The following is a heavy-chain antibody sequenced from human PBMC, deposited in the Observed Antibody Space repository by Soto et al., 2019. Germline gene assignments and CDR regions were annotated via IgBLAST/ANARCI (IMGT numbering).Heavy chain of an antibody. CDR1: GYTFTSYG. J-gene: IGHJ5*02. D-gene: IGHD3-10*01. CDR3: AREEGDYYGSGSLLWQVGWFDP. V-gene: IGHV1-18*01. CDR2: ISAYNGNT. Sequence: ASVKVSCKASGYTFTSYGISWVRQAPGQGLEWMGWISAYNGNTNYAQKLQGRVTMTTDTSTSTAYVELRSLRSDDTAVYYCAREEGDYYGSGSLLWQVGWFDPWGQGTLVTVSS.